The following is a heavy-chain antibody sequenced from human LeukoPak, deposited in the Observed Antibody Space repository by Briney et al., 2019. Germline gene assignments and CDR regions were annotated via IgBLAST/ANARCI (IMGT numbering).Heavy chain of an antibody. D-gene: IGHD3-3*01. CDR3: ARAYYDFWSGYYRYYFDY. Sequence: ASVKVSFKASGYTFTSYGISWVRQAPGQGLEWMGWISAYNDNTNYAQKLQGRVTMTTDTSTSTAYMELRSLRSDDTAVYYCARAYYDFWSGYYRYYFDYWGQGTLVTVSS. J-gene: IGHJ4*02. CDR2: ISAYNDNT. V-gene: IGHV1-18*01. CDR1: GYTFTSYG.